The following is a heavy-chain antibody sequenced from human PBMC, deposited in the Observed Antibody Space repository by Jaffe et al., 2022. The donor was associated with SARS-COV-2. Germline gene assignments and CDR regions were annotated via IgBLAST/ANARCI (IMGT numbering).Heavy chain of an antibody. CDR2: INHSGST. CDR1: GGSFSGYY. J-gene: IGHJ5*02. Sequence: QVQLQQWGAGLLKPSETLSLTCAVYGGSFSGYYWSWIRQPPGKGLEWIGEINHSGSTNYNPSLKSRVTISVDTSKNQFSLKLSSVTAADTAVYYCARDRMPIYYAQTSGWFDPWGQGTLVTVSS. V-gene: IGHV4-34*01. D-gene: IGHD2-2*01. CDR3: ARDRMPIYYAQTSGWFDP.